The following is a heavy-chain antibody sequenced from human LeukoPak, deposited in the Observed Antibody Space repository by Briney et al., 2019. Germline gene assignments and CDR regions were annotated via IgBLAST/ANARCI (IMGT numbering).Heavy chain of an antibody. D-gene: IGHD5-18*01. CDR3: ARSYLRGYSYGPSFDY. V-gene: IGHV1-46*01. J-gene: IGHJ4*02. CDR1: GYTFTSYY. CDR2: INPSGGST. Sequence: EASVKVSRKASGYTFTSYYMHWVRQAPGQGLEWMGIINPSGGSTSYAQKFQGRVTMTRDTSTSTVYMELSSLRSEDTAVYYCARSYLRGYSYGPSFDYWGQGTLVTVSS.